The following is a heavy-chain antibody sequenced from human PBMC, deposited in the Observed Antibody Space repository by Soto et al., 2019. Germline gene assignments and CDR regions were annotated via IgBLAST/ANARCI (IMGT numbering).Heavy chain of an antibody. CDR1: GYTFTSNV. Sequence: QVQLVQSGAEVKKPGASVKVSCRAPGYTFTSNVINWVRQATGQGLEWMGWMNPNRGNTGYAQKFQGRVTMTRNTSISTAYMELSSLRSEDTAVYYCAREKTSYGMDVWGQGTTVTVSS. CDR2: MNPNRGNT. V-gene: IGHV1-8*01. J-gene: IGHJ6*02. CDR3: AREKTSYGMDV.